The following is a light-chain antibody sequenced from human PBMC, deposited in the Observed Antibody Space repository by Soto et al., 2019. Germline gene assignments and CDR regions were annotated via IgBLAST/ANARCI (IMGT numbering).Light chain of an antibody. CDR1: QSISSY. CDR2: AAS. V-gene: IGKV1-39*01. J-gene: IGKJ4*01. CDR3: QQSYSTPLT. Sequence: DIQMTQSPSSLSASVGDRVTITCRASQSISSYLNWYQQKPGKAPKLLIYAASSLQSGVQSRFIGSGSGTDSTLTISSLQPADFATYYCQQSYSTPLTFGGGTKVDIK.